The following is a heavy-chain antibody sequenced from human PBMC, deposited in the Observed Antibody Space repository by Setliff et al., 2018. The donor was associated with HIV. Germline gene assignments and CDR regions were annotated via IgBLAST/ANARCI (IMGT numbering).Heavy chain of an antibody. CDR3: ATVDGTRYLDY. Sequence: PSETLSLTCAVSGYSIRSGYYWGWIRQSLGKGLEWIGTMFRTGTSYYNPSLTSRVTISQDTSKNQFSLELTSVTAADTAVYYCATVDGTRYLDYWGQGKLVTVS. CDR2: MFRTGTS. J-gene: IGHJ4*02. CDR1: GYSIRSGYY. D-gene: IGHD1-1*01. V-gene: IGHV4-38-2*01.